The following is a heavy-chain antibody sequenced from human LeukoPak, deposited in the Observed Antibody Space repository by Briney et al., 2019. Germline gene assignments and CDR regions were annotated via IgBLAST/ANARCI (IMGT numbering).Heavy chain of an antibody. D-gene: IGHD5-24*01. CDR3: ARLGRDGYNLLYDY. Sequence: KPSETLSLTCTVSGGSISSGDYYWSWIRQPPGKGLEWIGYIYYSGSTYYNPSLKSRVTISVDTSKNQFSLKLSSVTAADTAVYYCARLGRDGYNLLYDYWGQGTLVTVSS. V-gene: IGHV4-30-4*08. CDR2: IYYSGST. CDR1: GGSISSGDYY. J-gene: IGHJ4*02.